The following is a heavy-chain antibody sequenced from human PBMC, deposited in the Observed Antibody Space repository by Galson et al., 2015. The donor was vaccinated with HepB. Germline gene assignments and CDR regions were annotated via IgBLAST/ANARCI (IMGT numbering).Heavy chain of an antibody. V-gene: IGHV3-33*01. J-gene: IGHJ5*02. CDR3: ARDPAIFSGWYAAGNNWFDP. D-gene: IGHD6-19*01. CDR2: IWYDGSNK. Sequence: SLRLSCAASGFTFSSYGMHWVRQAPGKGLEWVAVIWYDGSNKYYADSVKGRFTISRDNSKNTLYLQMSSLRAEDTAVYYCARDPAIFSGWYAAGNNWFDPWGQGTLVTVSS. CDR1: GFTFSSYG.